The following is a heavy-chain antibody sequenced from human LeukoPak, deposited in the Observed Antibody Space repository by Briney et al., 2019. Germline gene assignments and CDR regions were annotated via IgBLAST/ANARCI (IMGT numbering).Heavy chain of an antibody. D-gene: IGHD6-13*01. CDR3: ARATLGAADPFDY. CDR2: INPSGGST. J-gene: IGHJ4*02. V-gene: IGHV1-46*01. Sequence: ASVKVSCKASGYTFTSYYMHWVRQAPGQGLEWMGIINPSGGSTSYAQKFQGRVSITADESTRTVYMELSSLKSEDTAMYYCARATLGAADPFDYWGQGTLVTVSS. CDR1: GYTFTSYY.